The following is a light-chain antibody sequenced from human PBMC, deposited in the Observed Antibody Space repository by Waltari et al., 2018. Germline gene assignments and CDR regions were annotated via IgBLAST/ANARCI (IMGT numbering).Light chain of an antibody. CDR1: QRFSRF. Sequence: SACQRFSRFLALELQKLGQAPWLRIYASSSRTTGIPYRFSGHGSGTDFCLTIRRLEPEDFAMYDCQHYVSLPATIGQGTKVEIK. V-gene: IGKV3-20*01. CDR2: ASS. CDR3: QHYVSLPAT. J-gene: IGKJ1*01.